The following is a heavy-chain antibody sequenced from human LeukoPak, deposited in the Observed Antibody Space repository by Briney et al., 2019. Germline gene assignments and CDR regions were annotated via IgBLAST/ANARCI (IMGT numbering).Heavy chain of an antibody. CDR1: GGSFSGYY. CDR3: ARGPRFGELLWHWFDP. Sequence: SETLPLTCAVYGGSFSGYYWSWIRQPPGKGLEWIGEINHSGSTNYNPSLKSRVTISEDTSKNQFSLKLRSVTAADTAVYYCARGPRFGELLWHWFDPWGQGTLVTVSS. V-gene: IGHV4-34*01. CDR2: INHSGST. D-gene: IGHD3-10*01. J-gene: IGHJ5*02.